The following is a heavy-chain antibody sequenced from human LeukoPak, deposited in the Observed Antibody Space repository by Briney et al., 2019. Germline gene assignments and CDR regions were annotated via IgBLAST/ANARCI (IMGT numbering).Heavy chain of an antibody. J-gene: IGHJ4*02. CDR1: GFTFSDYY. D-gene: IGHD3-9*01. Sequence: GGSLRLSCAASGFTFSDYYMSWIRQAPGKRLEWVSYISSSSSYTNYADSVKGRFTISRDNAKNSLYLQMNSLRAEDTAVYYCARDRGYDILTGYYDYWGQGTLVTVSS. V-gene: IGHV3-11*06. CDR2: ISSSSSYT. CDR3: ARDRGYDILTGYYDY.